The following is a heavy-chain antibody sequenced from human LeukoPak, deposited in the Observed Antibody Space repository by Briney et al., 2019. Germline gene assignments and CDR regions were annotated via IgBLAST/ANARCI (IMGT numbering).Heavy chain of an antibody. D-gene: IGHD6-19*01. CDR2: INPKSGGT. V-gene: IGHV1-2*02. J-gene: IGHJ1*01. CDR3: ARLSSGWSEPQH. CDR1: GYTFTGYY. Sequence: ASVKVSCKASGYTFTGYYMHWVRQAPGQGLEWMGWINPKSGGTNYAQKFQGRVTMTRDTSISTAYMELSRLRSDDTAVYYCARLSSGWSEPQHWGRGTLVTVSS.